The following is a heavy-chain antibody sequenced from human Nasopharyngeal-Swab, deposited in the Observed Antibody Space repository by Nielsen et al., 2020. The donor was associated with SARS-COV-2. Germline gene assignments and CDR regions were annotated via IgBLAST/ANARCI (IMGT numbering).Heavy chain of an antibody. J-gene: IGHJ3*02. D-gene: IGHD3-22*01. Sequence: WVRQAPGQGLEWMGGIIPIFGTANYAQKFQGRVTIAADKSTSTAYMELSSLRSEDTAVYYCARDENYYDSSSYYLVRAAFDIWGQGTMVTVSS. CDR3: ARDENYYDSSSYYLVRAAFDI. V-gene: IGHV1-69*06. CDR2: IIPIFGTA.